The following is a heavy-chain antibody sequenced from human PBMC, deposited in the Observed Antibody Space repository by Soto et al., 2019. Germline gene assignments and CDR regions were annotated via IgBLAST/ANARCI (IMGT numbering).Heavy chain of an antibody. D-gene: IGHD2-15*01. CDR2: MNSDGSII. J-gene: IGHJ6*02. Sequence: EVQLVESGGSLVQPGGSLRLSCVASGFTFSSDWMHWVRQGPGRGLVWVSRMNSDGSIINYADSVKGRFTVSRDNAKNTLYLQMNSLRVEDTALYYCVRGWSDVWGQGTTVTVSS. V-gene: IGHV3-74*01. CDR3: VRGWSDV. CDR1: GFTFSSDW.